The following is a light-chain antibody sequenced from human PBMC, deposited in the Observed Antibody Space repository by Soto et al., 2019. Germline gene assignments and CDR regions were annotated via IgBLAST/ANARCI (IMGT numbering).Light chain of an antibody. V-gene: IGKV3-20*01. CDR2: GAS. CDR1: QSVSSN. Sequence: EIVMTQSPATLSVPPGERATLSCRASQSVSSNLAWYQQKPGQAPRLLIYGASSRATGIPDRFSGSGSGTDFTLTISRLEPEDFAVYYCKQYGSSLTFGGGTKVDIK. CDR3: KQYGSSLT. J-gene: IGKJ4*01.